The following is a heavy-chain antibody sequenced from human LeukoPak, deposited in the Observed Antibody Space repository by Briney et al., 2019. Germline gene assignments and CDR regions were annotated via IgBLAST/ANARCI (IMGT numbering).Heavy chain of an antibody. V-gene: IGHV3-23*01. Sequence: PGGSLRLSCAASGFTFSSYGMSWVRQAPGKGLEWVSAISGSGGSTYYADSVKGRFTISRDNSKNTLYLQMNSLRAEDTAVYYCAKDGCSSTSCYLDYWGKGTLVTVSS. D-gene: IGHD2-2*01. CDR3: AKDGCSSTSCYLDY. J-gene: IGHJ4*02. CDR1: GFTFSSYG. CDR2: ISGSGGST.